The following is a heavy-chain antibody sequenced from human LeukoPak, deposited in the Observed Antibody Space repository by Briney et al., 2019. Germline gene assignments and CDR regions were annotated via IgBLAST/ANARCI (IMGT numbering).Heavy chain of an antibody. CDR3: ASSVLITGTARGSYQLGY. J-gene: IGHJ4*02. CDR1: GGSFSGYY. D-gene: IGHD1-7*01. V-gene: IGHV4-34*01. CDR2: INHSGST. Sequence: SETLSLTCAVYGGSFSGYYWSWIRQPPGKGLEWIGEINHSGSTNYNPSLKSRVTISVDTSKNQFSLKLSSVTAADTAVYYCASSVLITGTARGSYQLGYWGQGTLVTVSS.